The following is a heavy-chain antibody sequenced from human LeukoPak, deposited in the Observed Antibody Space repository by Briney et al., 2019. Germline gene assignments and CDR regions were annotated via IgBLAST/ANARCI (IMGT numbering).Heavy chain of an antibody. V-gene: IGHV3-23*01. D-gene: IGHD3-10*01. CDR3: AKLTSASGAYGVDV. Sequence: GRSLRLSCAASGFTFSSYAMNWVRQAPGKGLEWVSTISGSGGSKHYADSVEGRFTISRDNSKNTVYLQMNSLRAEDTAIYYCAKLTSASGAYGVDVWGQGTTVTVSS. CDR2: ISGSGGSK. J-gene: IGHJ6*02. CDR1: GFTFSSYA.